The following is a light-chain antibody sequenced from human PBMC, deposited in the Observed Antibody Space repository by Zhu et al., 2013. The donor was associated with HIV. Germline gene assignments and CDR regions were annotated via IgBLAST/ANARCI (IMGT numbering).Light chain of an antibody. CDR1: TSNIGNNY. V-gene: IGLV1-51*01. CDR3: ATWDRSLSIGV. Sequence: QSVLTQPPSVSAAPGQKVTISCSGSTSNIGNNYVSWYQQSPGTAPKLLIYDNNKRPSGIPGRFSGSKSGTSATLAITGLQTGDEADYYCATWDRSLSIGVFGGGTKVTVL. CDR2: DNN. J-gene: IGLJ3*02.